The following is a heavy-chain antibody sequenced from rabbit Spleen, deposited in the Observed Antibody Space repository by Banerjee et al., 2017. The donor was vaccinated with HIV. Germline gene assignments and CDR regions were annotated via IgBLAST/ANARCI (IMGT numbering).Heavy chain of an antibody. D-gene: IGHD5-1*01. V-gene: IGHV1S45*01. CDR3: ARDLVVAIGWNFNL. CDR1: GFSFSGNA. Sequence: QEQLVESGGGLVKPGASLTLTCTASGFSFSGNAMCWVRQAPGKGLELIVCIYMHNGDTWYASWAKGRFTISKTSSTTVTLQMTSLTAADTATYFCARDLVVAIGWNFNLWGQGTLVTVS. J-gene: IGHJ4*01. CDR2: IYMHNGDT.